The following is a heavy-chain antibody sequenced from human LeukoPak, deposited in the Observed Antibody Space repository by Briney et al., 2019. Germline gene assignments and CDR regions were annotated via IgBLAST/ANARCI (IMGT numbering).Heavy chain of an antibody. D-gene: IGHD1-26*01. J-gene: IGHJ5*02. Sequence: GGSLRLSCAASGFTVSSNYMSWVRQAPGKGLEWVSVIYSGGSTYYADSVEGRFTISRDNSKNTLYLQMNSLRAEDTAVYYCVLQLKKWDQGLDWFDPWGQGTLVTVSS. CDR2: IYSGGST. CDR1: GFTVSSNY. CDR3: VLQLKKWDQGLDWFDP. V-gene: IGHV3-66*01.